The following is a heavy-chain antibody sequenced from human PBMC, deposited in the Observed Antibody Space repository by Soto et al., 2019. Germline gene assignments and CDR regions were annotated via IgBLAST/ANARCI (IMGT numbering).Heavy chain of an antibody. V-gene: IGHV4-30-4*01. Sequence: SETLSLTCTVSGGSISSGDYYWSWIRQPPGKGLEWIGYIYYSGSTYYNPSLKSRVTISVDTSKNQFSLKLSSVTAADTAVYYCASGVSDYDFWSGPVDYWGQGTLVTVSS. J-gene: IGHJ4*02. CDR2: IYYSGST. D-gene: IGHD3-3*01. CDR1: GGSISSGDYY. CDR3: ASGVSDYDFWSGPVDY.